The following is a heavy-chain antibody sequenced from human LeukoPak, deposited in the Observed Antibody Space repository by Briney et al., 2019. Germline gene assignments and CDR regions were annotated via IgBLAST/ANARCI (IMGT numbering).Heavy chain of an antibody. J-gene: IGHJ6*02. D-gene: IGHD4-17*01. CDR2: INHSRST. V-gene: IGHV4-34*01. CDR3: ARRLFGYGDYSSRMDV. Sequence: TPSETLSLTCAVYGGSFSGYYWSWIRQPPGKGLEWIGEINHSRSTNYNPSLKSRVTISVDTSKNQFSLKLSSVTAADTAVYYCARRLFGYGDYSSRMDVWGQGTTVTVSS. CDR1: GGSFSGYY.